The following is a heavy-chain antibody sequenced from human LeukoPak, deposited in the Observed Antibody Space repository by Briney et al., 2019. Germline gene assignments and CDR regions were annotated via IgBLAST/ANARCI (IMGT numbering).Heavy chain of an antibody. CDR3: ARPSGGYSSGWSGPFDY. D-gene: IGHD6-19*01. Sequence: SETLSLTCIVSGGSIISGGDYWGWIRQPPGKGLEWIGSIYYSGSTYYNPSLKSRVTISVDTSKNQFSLKLSSVTAADTAVYYCARPSGGYSSGWSGPFDYWGQGTLVTVSS. V-gene: IGHV4-39*01. CDR2: IYYSGST. J-gene: IGHJ4*02. CDR1: GGSIISGGDY.